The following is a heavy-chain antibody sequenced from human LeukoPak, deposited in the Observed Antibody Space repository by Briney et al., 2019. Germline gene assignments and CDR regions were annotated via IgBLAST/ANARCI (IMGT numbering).Heavy chain of an antibody. Sequence: ASVKASCKASGYTFTSYAMHWVRQAPGQRLEWMGWINAGNGNTKYSQKFQGRVTITRDTSASTAYMELSSLRSEDTAVYYCARDYVTSYDSSGYYDAFDIWGQGTMVTVSS. CDR1: GYTFTSYA. V-gene: IGHV1-3*01. D-gene: IGHD3-22*01. CDR2: INAGNGNT. CDR3: ARDYVTSYDSSGYYDAFDI. J-gene: IGHJ3*02.